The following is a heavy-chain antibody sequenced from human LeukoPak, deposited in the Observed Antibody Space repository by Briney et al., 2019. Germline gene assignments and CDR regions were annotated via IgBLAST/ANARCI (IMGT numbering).Heavy chain of an antibody. J-gene: IGHJ4*02. Sequence: ASVKVSCKASGYTFTGYYVHWVRQAPGQGLEWMGWINPNSGGTNYAQKFQGWVTLTRDTSISTAYMELSRLRSDDTAVYYCAREQKGGSYYDYWGQGTLVTVSS. CDR1: GYTFTGYY. CDR2: INPNSGGT. CDR3: AREQKGGSYYDY. V-gene: IGHV1-2*04. D-gene: IGHD1-26*01.